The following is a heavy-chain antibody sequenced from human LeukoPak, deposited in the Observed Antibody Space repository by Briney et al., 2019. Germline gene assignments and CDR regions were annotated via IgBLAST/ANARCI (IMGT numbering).Heavy chain of an antibody. D-gene: IGHD2-2*01. Sequence: GASVNVSCKASGYTFTSYAMNWVRQAPGQGLEWMGWINTNTGNPTYAQGFTGRFVFSLDTSVSTAYLQISSLKAEDTAVYYCARDSLPTEYCSSTSCYLNWFDPWGQGTLVTVSS. CDR1: GYTFTSYA. J-gene: IGHJ5*02. V-gene: IGHV7-4-1*02. CDR2: INTNTGNP. CDR3: ARDSLPTEYCSSTSCYLNWFDP.